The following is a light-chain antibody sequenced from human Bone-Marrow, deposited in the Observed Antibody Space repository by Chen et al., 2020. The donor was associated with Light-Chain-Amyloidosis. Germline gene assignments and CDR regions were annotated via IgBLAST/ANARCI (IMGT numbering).Light chain of an antibody. CDR3: QQYGTSPLT. V-gene: IGKV3-20*01. CDR1: QTISSNY. J-gene: IGKJ4*01. CDR2: GSS. Sequence: EIVLTQSPGTLSLSPGEGANLSCRASQTISSNYLTWYQQKFGQAPRLLIYGSSSRATGIPDRFTGSGSGTDFTLTINRLEPEEFAMYYCQQYGTSPLTFGGGTKVESK.